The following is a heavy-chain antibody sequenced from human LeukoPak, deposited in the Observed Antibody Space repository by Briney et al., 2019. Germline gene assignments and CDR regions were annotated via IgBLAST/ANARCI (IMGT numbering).Heavy chain of an antibody. J-gene: IGHJ4*02. CDR1: GGSISSGDYY. V-gene: IGHV4-30-4*08. CDR3: ARGSSSWYRGFDY. D-gene: IGHD6-13*01. CDR2: IYYSGST. Sequence: PSQTLSLTCTVSGGSISSGDYYWSWIRQPPGKGLEWIGYIYYSGSTYYNPSLKSRVTISVDTSKNQFSLKLSSVTAADTAVYYCARGSSSWYRGFDYWEKGTLVTVSS.